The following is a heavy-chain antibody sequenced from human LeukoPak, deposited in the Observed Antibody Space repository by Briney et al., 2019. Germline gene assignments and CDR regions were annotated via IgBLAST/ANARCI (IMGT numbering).Heavy chain of an antibody. D-gene: IGHD1-26*01. J-gene: IGHJ4*02. CDR3: VRDGVGAPPFDY. Sequence: GGSLRLSCAASGFTFSYAWMSWVRQAPGKGLEWVGRIKGDGSSTSYADSVKGRFTISRDNAKNTLFLQMNSLRAEDTAVYYCVRDGVGAPPFDYWGQGTLVTVSS. V-gene: IGHV3-74*01. CDR1: GFTFSYAW. CDR2: IKGDGSST.